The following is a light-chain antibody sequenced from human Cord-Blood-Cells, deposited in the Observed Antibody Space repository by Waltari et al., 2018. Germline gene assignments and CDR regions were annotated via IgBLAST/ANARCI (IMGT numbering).Light chain of an antibody. CDR1: QSVLYSSNNKND. CDR3: QQDYSTPLP. J-gene: IGKJ4*01. CDR2: WAS. V-gene: IGKV4-1*01. Sequence: DIVMTQPPDSLAVSLGERATINCKSSQSVLYSSNNKNDLAWYQQNPGPPPKLLIYWASTPQSGVPDRFSGSGSGTDFTLTLSSLHAEDVAVYYCQQDYSTPLPFGGGTKVEIK.